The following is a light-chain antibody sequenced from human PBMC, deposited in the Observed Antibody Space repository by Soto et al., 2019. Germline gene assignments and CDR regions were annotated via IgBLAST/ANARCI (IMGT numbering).Light chain of an antibody. J-gene: IGKJ4*01. CDR2: LAS. CDR1: QAINTY. V-gene: IGKV1-9*01. CDR3: QYLNSFPLT. Sequence: DIQLTQSPSFLSASVGDRVTITCRASQAINTYLAWYQQKPGKAPKLLIYLASTLQTGVPSRFSGSGSGTEFTLTISSLQPEDFATYYCQYLNSFPLTFGGGTKVEI.